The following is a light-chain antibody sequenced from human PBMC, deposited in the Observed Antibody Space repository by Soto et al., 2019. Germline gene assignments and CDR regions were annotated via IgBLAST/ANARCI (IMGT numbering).Light chain of an antibody. Sequence: IQMTQSPSTLSASVGDRVTITCRASQSISIWLAWYQQKPGKAPKLLIYKASSLESEVPSRFSGSGSGTEFPLTINSLQPDDSATYSCQQYNSDSTFGQGTKVEIK. CDR2: KAS. V-gene: IGKV1-5*03. CDR3: QQYNSDST. CDR1: QSISIW. J-gene: IGKJ1*01.